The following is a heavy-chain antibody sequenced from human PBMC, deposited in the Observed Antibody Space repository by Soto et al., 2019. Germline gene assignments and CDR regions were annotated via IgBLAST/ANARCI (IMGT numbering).Heavy chain of an antibody. CDR1: GGTFSSYA. CDR3: ARDLRDYGDYVENYYGMDV. CDR2: IIPIFGTA. J-gene: IGHJ6*02. V-gene: IGHV1-69*01. D-gene: IGHD4-17*01. Sequence: QVQLVQSGAEVKKPGSSAKVSCKASGGTFSSYAISWVRQAPGQGLEWMGGIIPIFGTANYAQKFQGRVTITADESTSTAYMELSSLRSEDTAVYYCARDLRDYGDYVENYYGMDVWGQGTTVTVSS.